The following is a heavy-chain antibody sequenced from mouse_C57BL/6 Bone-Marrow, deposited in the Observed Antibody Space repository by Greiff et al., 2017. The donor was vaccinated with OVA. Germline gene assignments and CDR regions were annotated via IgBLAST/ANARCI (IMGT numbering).Heavy chain of an antibody. J-gene: IGHJ1*03. CDR1: GYAFSSSW. V-gene: IGHV1-82*01. CDR2: IYPGDGDT. Sequence: QVQLKESGPELVKPGASVKISCKASGYAFSSSWMNWVKQRPGKGLEWIGRIYPGDGDTNYNGKFKGKATLTADKSSSTAYMQLSSLTSEDSAVYFCARCDYGGYFDVWGTGTTVTVSS. D-gene: IGHD2-4*01. CDR3: ARCDYGGYFDV.